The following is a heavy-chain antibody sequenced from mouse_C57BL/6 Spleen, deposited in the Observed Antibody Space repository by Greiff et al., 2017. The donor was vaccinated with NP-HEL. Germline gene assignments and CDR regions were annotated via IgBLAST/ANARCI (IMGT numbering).Heavy chain of an antibody. J-gene: IGHJ4*01. D-gene: IGHD1-1*01. CDR3: ARAYGSGDAMDD. CDR1: GYSFTDSN. CDR2: INPNYGAP. V-gene: IGHV1-39*01. Sequence: QLQPSGPELVKPGASVNLSCTASGYSFTDSNMNWVQQSNGKSLEWIGVINPNYGAPSYKQNLKGTATLTVDQSSNTANMQLNSLTSEDSAVYYCARAYGSGDAMDDWGKGTSVTVSS.